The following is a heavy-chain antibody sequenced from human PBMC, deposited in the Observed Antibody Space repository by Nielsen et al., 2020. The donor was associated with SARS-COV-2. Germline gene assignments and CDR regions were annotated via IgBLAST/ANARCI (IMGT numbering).Heavy chain of an antibody. CDR3: ARDTAMAIPFDY. Sequence: ASVKVSCKASGYTFTSYYMHWVRQAPGQGLEWMGIINPSGGSTSYAQKLQGRVTMTTDTSTSTAYMELRSLRSDDTAVYYCARDTAMAIPFDYWGQGTLVTVSS. J-gene: IGHJ4*02. CDR2: INPSGGST. CDR1: GYTFTSYY. D-gene: IGHD5-18*01. V-gene: IGHV1-46*01.